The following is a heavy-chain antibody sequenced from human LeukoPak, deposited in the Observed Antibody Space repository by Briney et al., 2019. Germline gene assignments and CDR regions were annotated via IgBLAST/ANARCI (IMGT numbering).Heavy chain of an antibody. CDR2: ISSSGSTI. Sequence: GGSLRLSCAASGFTFSSYEMNWVRQAPGKGLEWVSYISSSGSTIYYADSVKGRLTIPRDNAKNSLYLQMNSLRAEDTAVYYCARGSFTMIGYWGQGTLVTVSS. V-gene: IGHV3-48*03. J-gene: IGHJ4*02. D-gene: IGHD3-10*02. CDR3: ARGSFTMIGY. CDR1: GFTFSSYE.